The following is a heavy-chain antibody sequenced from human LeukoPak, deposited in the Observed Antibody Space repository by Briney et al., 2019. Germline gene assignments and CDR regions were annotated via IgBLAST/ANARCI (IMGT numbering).Heavy chain of an antibody. CDR2: ISYDGSSK. CDR1: GFTFSSYA. V-gene: IGHV3-30*04. D-gene: IGHD6-19*01. Sequence: GGSLRLSCAASGFTFSSYAMHWVRQAPGKGLEWVAVISYDGSSKYYADSVKGRFTISRDNSKNTLYLQMNSLRAEDTAVYYCARDVSGWFEDYFDYWGQGTLVTVSS. J-gene: IGHJ4*02. CDR3: ARDVSGWFEDYFDY.